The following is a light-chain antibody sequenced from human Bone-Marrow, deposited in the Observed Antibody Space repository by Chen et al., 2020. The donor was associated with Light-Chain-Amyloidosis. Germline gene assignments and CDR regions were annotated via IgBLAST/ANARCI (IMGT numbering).Light chain of an antibody. J-gene: IGKJ2*01. V-gene: IGKV1-12*01. Sequence: IQLTQSPSSVSASPGDTVSFTCRAGRDIGKWLAWYQQRPGKAPHLLIYEGSTLNTGVPLRFSGRGSGTVFSLTISSLQPSDFATYFCLPADSFPPLFGQGSRLEIK. CDR1: RDIGKW. CDR3: LPADSFPPL. CDR2: EGS.